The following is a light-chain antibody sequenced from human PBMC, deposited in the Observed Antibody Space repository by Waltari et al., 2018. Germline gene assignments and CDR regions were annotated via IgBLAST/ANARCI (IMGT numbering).Light chain of an antibody. CDR2: DIN. Sequence: QSALTQPRSVSGSPGQSVTISCTGTSSDVGANNFVSCYQHHPDKAPKLIIYDINKRPSGVPDRFSGSKSGNTASLTISGLQAEEEAYYYCYSCVGRNIYWVFGGGTKLTVL. V-gene: IGLV2-11*01. CDR3: YSCVGRNIYWV. CDR1: SSDVGANNF. J-gene: IGLJ3*02.